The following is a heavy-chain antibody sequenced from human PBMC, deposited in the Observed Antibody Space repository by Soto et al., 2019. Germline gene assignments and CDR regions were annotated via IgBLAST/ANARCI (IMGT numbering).Heavy chain of an antibody. Sequence: GGSLRLSCSASGFTFSSYAMHWVRQAPGKGLEWVSSISSSSGHMYYADSLKGRLSISRDNAKNSLHLQMNSLRAEDTAVYYCARVRASRRDYYYGMDVWGQGTTVTVSS. V-gene: IGHV3-21*06. CDR2: ISSSSGHM. J-gene: IGHJ6*02. D-gene: IGHD6-6*01. CDR1: GFTFSSYA. CDR3: ARVRASRRDYYYGMDV.